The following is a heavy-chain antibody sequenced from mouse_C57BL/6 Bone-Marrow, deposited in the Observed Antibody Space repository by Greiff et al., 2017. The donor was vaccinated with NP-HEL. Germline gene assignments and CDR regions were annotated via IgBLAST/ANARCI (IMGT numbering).Heavy chain of an antibody. J-gene: IGHJ3*01. D-gene: IGHD2-3*01. Sequence: VMLVESGPGLVAPSQSLSITCTVSGFSLTRYGVDWVRQSPGKGLEWLGVIWTGGGPNYNSALKSRLSISKDNSKSQVFLKMNSLQTDDTARYYCACLGDDGYSWFAYWGQGTLVTVSA. CDR2: IWTGGGP. CDR1: GFSLTRYG. V-gene: IGHV2-6*01. CDR3: ACLGDDGYSWFAY.